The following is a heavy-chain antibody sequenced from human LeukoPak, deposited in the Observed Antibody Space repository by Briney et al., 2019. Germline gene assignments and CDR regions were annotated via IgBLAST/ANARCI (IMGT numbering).Heavy chain of an antibody. CDR3: AKDTYSDSSGYYLN. Sequence: PGGSLRLSCAASGFTFSSYGMHWVRQAPGKGLEWVAVISYDGSNKYYADSVKGRFTISRDNSKNTLYLQMNSLRAEDTAVYYCAKDTYSDSSGYYLNWGQGTLVTVSS. CDR2: ISYDGSNK. V-gene: IGHV3-30*18. D-gene: IGHD3-22*01. J-gene: IGHJ4*02. CDR1: GFTFSSYG.